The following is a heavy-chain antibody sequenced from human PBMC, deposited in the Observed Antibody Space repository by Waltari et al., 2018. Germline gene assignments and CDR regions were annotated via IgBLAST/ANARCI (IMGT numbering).Heavy chain of an antibody. CDR1: GFTFSESE. V-gene: IGHV3-48*03. J-gene: IGHJ3*01. Sequence: DEQLVESGGGLVEAGGSLRLSCEASGFTFSESEMNWVRPAPGKGLECGVDISVDGNAVYYGDFVNGRFTISRDNAKDRLYLQMTGLRADDTALYYCARLNSGWFNAFDLWGHGTVVTVSA. D-gene: IGHD6-19*01. CDR3: ARLNSGWFNAFDL. CDR2: ISVDGNAV.